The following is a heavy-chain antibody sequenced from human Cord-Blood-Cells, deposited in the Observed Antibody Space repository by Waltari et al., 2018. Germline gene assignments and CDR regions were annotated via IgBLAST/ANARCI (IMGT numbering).Heavy chain of an antibody. Sequence: QVQLQQWGAGLLKPSETLSLTCAVYGGSFSGYYWSWIRQPPGKGLEWIGEINHSGSTNYNPSLKSRVTISVDTSKNQFSLKLSSVTAADTAVYYCARGGYCTGGVCYNFDYWGQGTLVTVSS. V-gene: IGHV4-34*01. D-gene: IGHD2-8*02. CDR3: ARGGYCTGGVCYNFDY. CDR2: INHSGST. CDR1: GGSFSGYY. J-gene: IGHJ4*02.